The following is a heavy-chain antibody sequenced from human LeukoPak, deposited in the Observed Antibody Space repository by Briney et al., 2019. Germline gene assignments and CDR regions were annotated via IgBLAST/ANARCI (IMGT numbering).Heavy chain of an antibody. CDR1: GFTFSSYS. CDR2: ISSSSSYI. CDR3: AKRTTYYYDSSGYYYFDY. V-gene: IGHV3-21*01. D-gene: IGHD3-22*01. J-gene: IGHJ4*02. Sequence: RPGGSLRLSCAASGFTFSSYSMNWVRQAPGKGLEWVSSISSSSSYIYYADSVKGRFTISRDNAKNSLYLQMNSLRAEDTAVYYCAKRTTYYYDSSGYYYFDYWGQGTLVTVSS.